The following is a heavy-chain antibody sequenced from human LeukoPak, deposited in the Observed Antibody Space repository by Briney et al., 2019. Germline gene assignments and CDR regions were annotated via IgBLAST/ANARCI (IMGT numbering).Heavy chain of an antibody. CDR3: ARRIRDGHNFQYYFDY. D-gene: IGHD5-24*01. V-gene: IGHV3-23*01. CDR2: ISGSGGST. J-gene: IGHJ4*02. Sequence: PGGSLRLSCAASGFTFSSYAMSWVRQAPGKGLEWVSAISGSGGSTYYADSVKGRFTISRDNSKNTLYLQMNSLRAEDTAVYYCARRIRDGHNFQYYFDYWGQGTLVTVSS. CDR1: GFTFSSYA.